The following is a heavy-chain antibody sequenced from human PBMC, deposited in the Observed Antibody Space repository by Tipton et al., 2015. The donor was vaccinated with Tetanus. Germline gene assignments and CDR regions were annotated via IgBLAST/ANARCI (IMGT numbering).Heavy chain of an antibody. J-gene: IGHJ5*02. Sequence: QLVQSGAEVKKPGESLKISCKASGYIFTNYWIAWVRQMPGKGLEYMGIIFPSDSETRYNPTFRGQVTMSVDKATNTAYPQWSSMVAADSAVYYCARHGSIGARQNRFDAWGQGTPVTVSS. CDR1: GYIFTNYW. V-gene: IGHV5-51*01. CDR3: ARHGSIGARQNRFDA. D-gene: IGHD1-26*01. CDR2: IFPSDSET.